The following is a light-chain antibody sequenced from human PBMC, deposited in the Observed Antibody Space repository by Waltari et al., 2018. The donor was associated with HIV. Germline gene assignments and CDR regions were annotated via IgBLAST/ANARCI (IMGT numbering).Light chain of an antibody. CDR2: VNSDGSH. V-gene: IGLV4-69*02. J-gene: IGLJ3*02. Sequence: QLVLTQSPSASASLGASVKLTCTLSSGHSNYAIAWHQQQPEKGPRYLMKVNSDGSHSKGDGIPDRFSGSSSGAERHLIISSLQSEDEADYYCQTWGTGIRVFGGGTKLTVL. CDR3: QTWGTGIRV. CDR1: SGHSNYA.